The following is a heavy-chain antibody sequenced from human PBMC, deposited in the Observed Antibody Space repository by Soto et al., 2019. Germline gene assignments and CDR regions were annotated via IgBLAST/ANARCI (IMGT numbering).Heavy chain of an antibody. Sequence: EVQLLESGGGLVQPGESLRLSCAASGFTFSSYAMTWVRQAPGKGLEWVSSICGIGDYTYFADSVKGRFTISRDNSKDTLYLQMSSLRVEDTAIYYCAKDSRSHPQGWFDPWGQGTLVTVSS. D-gene: IGHD2-15*01. CDR1: GFTFSSYA. CDR2: ICGIGDYT. V-gene: IGHV3-23*01. J-gene: IGHJ5*02. CDR3: AKDSRSHPQGWFDP.